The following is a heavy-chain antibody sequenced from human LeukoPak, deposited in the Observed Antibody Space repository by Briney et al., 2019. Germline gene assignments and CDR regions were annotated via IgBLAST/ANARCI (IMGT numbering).Heavy chain of an antibody. CDR1: GFIFSDYY. CDR3: ARDSITIFGVPPDY. Sequence: GGSLRLSCAASGFIFSDYYMSWIRQAPGKGLEWVSYISSSGSTMYYTDSVKGRFTISRDNAKDSLYLQMNSLRAEDTAVYYCARDSITIFGVPPDYWGQGTLVTVSS. V-gene: IGHV3-11*04. CDR2: ISSSGSTM. D-gene: IGHD3-3*01. J-gene: IGHJ4*02.